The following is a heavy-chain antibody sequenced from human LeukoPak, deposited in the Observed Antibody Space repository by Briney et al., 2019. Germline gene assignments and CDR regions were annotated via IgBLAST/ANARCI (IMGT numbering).Heavy chain of an antibody. Sequence: GESLKISCKGSGYRFTSYWIGWVRQAPGQGLEWMGWINPNSGGTNYAQKFQGRVTMTRDTSISTAYMELSRLRSDDTAVYYCAVGGVGFALWFGELSGWGQGTLVTVSS. CDR3: AVGGVGFALWFGELSG. D-gene: IGHD3-10*01. V-gene: IGHV1-2*02. CDR1: GYRFTSYW. J-gene: IGHJ4*02. CDR2: INPNSGGT.